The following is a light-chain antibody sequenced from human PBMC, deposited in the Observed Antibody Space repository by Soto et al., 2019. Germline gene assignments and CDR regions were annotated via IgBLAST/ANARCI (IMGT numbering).Light chain of an antibody. CDR1: QSATSTF. CDR2: VAF. Sequence: LGLPQSPGTLSLSPGERATLSCGASQSATSTFVAWYQQKLGQAPSLLLYVAFSTATRVPDRCSCSGSGTDFTRTISRLETGDFAVEDCQQYGTTPFTFGTGTKVDSK. J-gene: IGKJ3*01. V-gene: IGKV3-20*01. CDR3: QQYGTTPFT.